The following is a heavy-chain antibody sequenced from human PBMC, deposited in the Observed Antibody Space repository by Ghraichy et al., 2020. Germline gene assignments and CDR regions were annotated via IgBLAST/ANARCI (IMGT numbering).Heavy chain of an antibody. J-gene: IGHJ4*02. V-gene: IGHV3-33*01. D-gene: IGHD3-16*01. Sequence: GGSLRLSCAASGFSVSRHDMHWVRQSPGKGLEWVAVTFRDGNKDFYVDSVKGRFTVSRDSSQNMIYLEMTNLRADDTAVYHCARDGSAYTYDPGYYFDYWGPGTLVTVSS. CDR1: GFSVSRHD. CDR2: TFRDGNKD. CDR3: ARDGSAYTYDPGYYFDY.